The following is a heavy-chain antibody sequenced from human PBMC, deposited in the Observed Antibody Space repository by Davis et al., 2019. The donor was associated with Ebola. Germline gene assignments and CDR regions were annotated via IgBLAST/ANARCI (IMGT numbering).Heavy chain of an antibody. CDR2: INAGNGNT. Sequence: ASVKVSCKASGYTFTSYGISWVRQAPGQGLEWMGWINAGNGNTKYSQKFQGRVTITRDTSASTAYMELSSLRSEDTAVYYCARFQEVDYWGQGTLVTVSS. CDR3: ARFQEVDY. CDR1: GYTFTSYG. J-gene: IGHJ4*02. V-gene: IGHV1-3*01.